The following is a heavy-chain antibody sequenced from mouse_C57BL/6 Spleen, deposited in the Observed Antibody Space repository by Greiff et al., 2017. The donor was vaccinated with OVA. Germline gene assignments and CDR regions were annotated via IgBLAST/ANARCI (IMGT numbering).Heavy chain of an antibody. D-gene: IGHD1-1*01. V-gene: IGHV2-9-1*01. CDR2: IWTGGGT. J-gene: IGHJ1*03. CDR1: GFSLTSYA. Sequence: VQRVESGPGLVAPSQSLSITCTVSGFSLTSYAISWVRQPPGKGLEWLGVIWTGGGTNYNSALKSRLSISKDNSKSQVFLKMNSLQTDDTARYYCARNNYYGSSFYWYFDVWGTGTTVTVSS. CDR3: ARNNYYGSSFYWYFDV.